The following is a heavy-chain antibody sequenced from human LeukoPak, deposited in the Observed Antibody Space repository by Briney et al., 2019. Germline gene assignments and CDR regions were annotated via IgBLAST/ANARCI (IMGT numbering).Heavy chain of an antibody. CDR1: GHTFTSYY. D-gene: IGHD3-10*01. CDR3: AREITMVRGVMRYFDY. J-gene: IGHJ4*02. CDR2: INPSGGST. Sequence: ASVKVSCKASGHTFTSYYMHWVRQAPGQGLEWMGIINPSGGSTSYAQKFQGGVTMTRDTSTSTVYMELSSLRSEDTAVYYCAREITMVRGVMRYFDYWGQGTLVTVSS. V-gene: IGHV1-46*01.